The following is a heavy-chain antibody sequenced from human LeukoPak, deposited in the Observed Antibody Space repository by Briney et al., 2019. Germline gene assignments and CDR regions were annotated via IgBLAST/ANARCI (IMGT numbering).Heavy chain of an antibody. CDR2: IRYDGSNK. V-gene: IGHV3-30*02. CDR1: GFTFSSYG. Sequence: PGGSLRLSCAASGFTFSSYGMHWVRQAPGRGLEWVAFIRYDGSNKYYADSVKGRFTISRDNSKNTLYLQMNSLRAEDTAVYYCAKDPPLVVGVLDYWGQGTLVTVSS. J-gene: IGHJ4*02. CDR3: AKDPPLVVGVLDY. D-gene: IGHD3-22*01.